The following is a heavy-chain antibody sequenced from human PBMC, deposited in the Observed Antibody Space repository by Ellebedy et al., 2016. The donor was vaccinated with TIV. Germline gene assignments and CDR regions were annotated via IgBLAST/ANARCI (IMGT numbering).Heavy chain of an antibody. Sequence: GESLKISCKGSGYSFTSYWIGWVRQMPGKGLEWMGIIYPGDSDTRYSPSFQGQVTISADKSISTAYLQWSSLKASDTAMYYCARQKVVSSGSYYKARHPFEYWGQGTLVTVSS. CDR3: ARQKVVSSGSYYKARHPFEY. CDR2: IYPGDSDT. J-gene: IGHJ4*02. V-gene: IGHV5-51*01. D-gene: IGHD3-10*01. CDR1: GYSFTSYW.